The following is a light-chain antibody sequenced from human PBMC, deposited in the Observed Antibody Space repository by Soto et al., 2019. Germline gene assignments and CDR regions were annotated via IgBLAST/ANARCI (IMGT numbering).Light chain of an antibody. Sequence: DIVVTQSPLTLPVTPGETASISCSSSHSLLHSNGYNYLDWYLQKPGQSPQLLIYLGSNRASGVPDRFSGSGSGTDFTLKISRVEAEDVGVYYCVQALQSPPWTFGQGTKVDI. J-gene: IGKJ1*01. CDR3: VQALQSPPWT. CDR1: HSLLHSNGYNY. CDR2: LGS. V-gene: IGKV2-28*01.